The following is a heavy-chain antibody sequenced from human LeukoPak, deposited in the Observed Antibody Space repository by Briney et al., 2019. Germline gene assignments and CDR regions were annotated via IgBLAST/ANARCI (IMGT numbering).Heavy chain of an antibody. CDR3: AKEVVRGVMTRGFAFDI. J-gene: IGHJ3*02. Sequence: GGSLRLSCAASGSTFDDYAMHWVRQAPGKGLEWVSGISWNSGSIGYADSVRGRFAISRDNAKNSLYLQMNSLRAEDTALYYCAKEVVRGVMTRGFAFDIWGQGTMVTVSS. V-gene: IGHV3-9*01. CDR2: ISWNSGSI. CDR1: GSTFDDYA. D-gene: IGHD3-10*01.